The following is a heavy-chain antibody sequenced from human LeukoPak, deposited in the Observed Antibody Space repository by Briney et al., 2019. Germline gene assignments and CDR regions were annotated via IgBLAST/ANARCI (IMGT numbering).Heavy chain of an antibody. D-gene: IGHD2-15*01. CDR3: ARDSSWSFDY. J-gene: IGHJ4*02. V-gene: IGHV3-48*02. CDR2: IRSRDGAI. CDR1: GFSFSTYS. Sequence: GGSLRLSCAASGFSFSTYSMNWVRQAPGKALEWVSYIRSRDGAIYYADSVKGRFTISTDNARKSLYLQTNSLREEDTAVYYCARDSSWSFDYWGPGTLVTVSS.